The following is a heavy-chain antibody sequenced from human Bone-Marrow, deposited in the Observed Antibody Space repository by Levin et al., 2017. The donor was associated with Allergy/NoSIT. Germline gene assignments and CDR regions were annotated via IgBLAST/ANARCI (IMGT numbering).Heavy chain of an antibody. CDR1: GYTFISYG. D-gene: IGHD4-17*01. J-gene: IGHJ4*02. Sequence: ASVKVSCKASGYTFISYGITWVRQAPGQGLEWMGWITTSTGKTTYPQNLQGRVTMTTDTSTDIAYMELRSLRSDDTAGYYCARGADGHAFDFWGQGTLVTVSS. V-gene: IGHV1-18*01. CDR3: ARGADGHAFDF. CDR2: ITTSTGKT.